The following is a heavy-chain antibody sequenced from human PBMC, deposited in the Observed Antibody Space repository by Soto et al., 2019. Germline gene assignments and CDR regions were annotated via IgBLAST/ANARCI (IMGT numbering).Heavy chain of an antibody. CDR3: ARDRIRSSSWSNCYYYGMDV. CDR1: GFTFSSYF. CDR2: ISYDGSDK. Sequence: GGSLILSCAASGFTFSSYFMHWVRQAPGKGLEWVALISYDGSDKYYADSVKGRFTISRDNSKSTLYLQMNSLRAEDTAVYYCARDRIRSSSWSNCYYYGMDVWGQGTKVTV. V-gene: IGHV3-30*03. J-gene: IGHJ6*02. D-gene: IGHD6-13*01.